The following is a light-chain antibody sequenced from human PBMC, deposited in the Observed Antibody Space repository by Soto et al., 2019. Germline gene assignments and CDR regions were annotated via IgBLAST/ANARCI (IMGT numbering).Light chain of an antibody. CDR2: EVS. Sequence: QSALTQPASVSGSPGQSITISCTGTSSDVGGYNYVSWYQQHPGKAPKLMIYEVSNRPSGVSNRFSGSKSGNTASLTISGLQAEDEADYYCSSYTSTQTVVFGGGTKLTVL. V-gene: IGLV2-14*01. CDR1: SSDVGGYNY. J-gene: IGLJ2*01. CDR3: SSYTSTQTVV.